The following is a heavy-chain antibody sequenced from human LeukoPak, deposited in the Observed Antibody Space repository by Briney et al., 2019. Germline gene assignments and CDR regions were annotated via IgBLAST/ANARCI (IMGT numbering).Heavy chain of an antibody. CDR3: TTVAAAGTDY. CDR1: GFTFSNAW. CDR2: IKSRIDGGTT. J-gene: IGHJ4*02. Sequence: GGSLRLSCAASGFTFSNAWMSWVRQAPGKGLEWVGRIKSRIDGGTTDYAAPVKGRFTISRDDSKNTLYLQMNSLKTEDTAVYYCTTVAAAGTDYWGQGTLVTVSS. D-gene: IGHD6-13*01. V-gene: IGHV3-15*01.